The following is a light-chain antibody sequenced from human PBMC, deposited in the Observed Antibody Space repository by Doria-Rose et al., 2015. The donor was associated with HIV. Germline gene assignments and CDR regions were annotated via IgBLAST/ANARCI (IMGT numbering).Light chain of an antibody. J-gene: IGKJ1*01. CDR3: HQYGTSWT. Sequence: DIVMTQSPGTLSLSPGERATLSCRASQSFSSTYLAWYQQKPGQAPSLLIYDGSTMSTGIPDRFSASGSGTDFTLTINRLEPEDFALYYCHQYGTSWTFGQGTKVEI. V-gene: IGKV3-20*01. CDR1: QSFSSTY. CDR2: DGS.